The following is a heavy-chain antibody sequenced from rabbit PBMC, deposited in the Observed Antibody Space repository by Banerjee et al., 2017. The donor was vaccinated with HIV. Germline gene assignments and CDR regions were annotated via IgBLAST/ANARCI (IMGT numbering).Heavy chain of an antibody. J-gene: IGHJ4*01. CDR3: ARDLAGVIGWNFNL. Sequence: QEQLEESGGDLVKPGASLTLTCTASGFSFSGSYWICWVRQAPGKGLEWIACCYTSSGSTYYASWVNGRFTISSHNAQNTLYLQLNSLTAADTATYFCARDLAGVIGWNFNLWGPGTLVTVS. CDR2: CYTSSGST. CDR1: GFSFSGSYW. D-gene: IGHD4-1*01. V-gene: IGHV1S45*01.